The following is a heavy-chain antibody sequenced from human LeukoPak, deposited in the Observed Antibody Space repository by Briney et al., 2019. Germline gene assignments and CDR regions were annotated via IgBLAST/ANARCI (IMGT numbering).Heavy chain of an antibody. CDR1: GFTFSSYA. V-gene: IGHV3-23*01. D-gene: IGHD3-10*01. Sequence: GGSLRLSCAASGFTFSSYAMSWVRQAPGKGLEWVSAISGSGDNTYYADSVKGRFTISRDNSKNTLFLQMNSLRADDTAIYYCAKGYGSDSPSAFDIWGQGTLVTVSS. CDR2: ISGSGDNT. CDR3: AKGYGSDSPSAFDI. J-gene: IGHJ3*02.